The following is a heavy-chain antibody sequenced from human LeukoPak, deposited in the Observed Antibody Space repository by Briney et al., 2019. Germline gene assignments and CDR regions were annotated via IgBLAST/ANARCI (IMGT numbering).Heavy chain of an antibody. Sequence: SETLSLTCTVSGDSISSATYYWGWIRQPPGKGLEWIATMYYSENTYYNPSLKSRVTISVDTSKNQFSLNLYSVTAADTAVFYCARSYYYDYRQIDYWGQGTLVTVSS. CDR1: GDSISSATYY. D-gene: IGHD3-22*01. V-gene: IGHV4-39*01. J-gene: IGHJ4*02. CDR3: ARSYYYDYRQIDY. CDR2: MYYSENT.